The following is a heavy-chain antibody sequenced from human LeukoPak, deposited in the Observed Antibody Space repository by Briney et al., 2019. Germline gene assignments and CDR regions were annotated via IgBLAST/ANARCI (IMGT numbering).Heavy chain of an antibody. J-gene: IGHJ6*03. Sequence: SETLSLTCTVSGGSISSYYWSWIRQPPGKGLEWIGYIYYSGSTNYNPSLKSRVTISVDTSKNQFSLKLSSVTAADTAVYYCGGPQNRILPRGGKPGGGERDYYYMDVWGKGTTVTVSS. CDR2: IYYSGST. CDR1: GGSISSYY. V-gene: IGHV4-59*01. D-gene: IGHD2-15*01. CDR3: GGPQNRILPRGGKPGGGERDYYYMDV.